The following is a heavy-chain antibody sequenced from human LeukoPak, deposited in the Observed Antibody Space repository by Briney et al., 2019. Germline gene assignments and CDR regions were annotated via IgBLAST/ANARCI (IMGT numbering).Heavy chain of an antibody. CDR2: INPNSGGT. V-gene: IGHV1-2*02. Sequence: ASVKVSCKASGYTFTGYYMRWVRQAPGQGLEWMGWINPNSGGTNYAQKFQGRVTMTRDTSISTAYMELSRLRSDDTAVYYCARPTTVVTPDDYWGQGTLVTVSS. J-gene: IGHJ4*02. CDR1: GYTFTGYY. CDR3: ARPTTVVTPDDY. D-gene: IGHD4-23*01.